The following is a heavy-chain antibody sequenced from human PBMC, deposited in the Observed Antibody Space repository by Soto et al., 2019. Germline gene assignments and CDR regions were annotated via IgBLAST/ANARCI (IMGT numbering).Heavy chain of an antibody. J-gene: IGHJ4*02. V-gene: IGHV4-34*01. CDR2: INHSGST. CDR3: ARGRKWLQLNYFDY. Sequence: QVQLQQWGAGLLKPSETLSLTCAVYGGSFSGYYWSWIRQPPGKGLEWTGEINHSGSTNYNPSLKSRVTISVDTSKNQFSLKLSSVTAADTAVYYCARGRKWLQLNYFDYWGQGTLVTVSS. D-gene: IGHD1-1*01. CDR1: GGSFSGYY.